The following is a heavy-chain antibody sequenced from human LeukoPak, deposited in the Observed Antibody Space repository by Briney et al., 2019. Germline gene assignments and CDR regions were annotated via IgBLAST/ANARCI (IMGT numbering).Heavy chain of an antibody. D-gene: IGHD5-18*01. J-gene: IGHJ6*03. V-gene: IGHV1-46*01. Sequence: ASVKVSCKASGYTFTSYYMHWVRQAPGQGLEWMGIINPSGGSTSYAQKFQGRVTITADKSTSTAYMELSSLRSEDTAVYYCARDGGYSYGQTYYYYYMDVWGKGTTVTVSS. CDR2: INPSGGST. CDR1: GYTFTSYY. CDR3: ARDGGYSYGQTYYYYYMDV.